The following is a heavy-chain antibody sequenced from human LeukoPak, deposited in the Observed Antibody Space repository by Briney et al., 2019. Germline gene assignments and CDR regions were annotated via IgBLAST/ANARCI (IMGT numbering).Heavy chain of an antibody. Sequence: SETLSLTCTISGGSISSYYWSWIRQPPGKGLEWIGYFYYSGSSGSTNYNPSLKSRITISVDMSKNQFSLKLSSVTAADTAVYFCARDRGGYSSSYFDYWGQGTLATVSS. V-gene: IGHV4-59*01. CDR2: FYYSGSSGST. CDR3: ARDRGGYSSSYFDY. D-gene: IGHD3-22*01. J-gene: IGHJ4*02. CDR1: GGSISSYY.